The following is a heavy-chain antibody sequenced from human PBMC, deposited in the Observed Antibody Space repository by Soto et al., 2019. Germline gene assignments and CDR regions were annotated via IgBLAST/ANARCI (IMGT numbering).Heavy chain of an antibody. CDR2: IGTAGDT. CDR3: ARVSGVEAARLFYGMDV. J-gene: IGHJ6*02. Sequence: GGSLRLSCAASGFTFSSYDMHWVRQATGKGLEWVSAIGTAGDTYYPGSVKGRFTISRENAKNSLYLQMNSLRAEDTAVYYCARVSGVEAARLFYGMDVWGQGTTVTVSS. V-gene: IGHV3-13*01. CDR1: GFTFSSYD. D-gene: IGHD6-6*01.